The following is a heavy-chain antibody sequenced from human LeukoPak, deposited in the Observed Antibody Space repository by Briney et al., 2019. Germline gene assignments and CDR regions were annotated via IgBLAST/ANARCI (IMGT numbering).Heavy chain of an antibody. CDR3: ARGGLSGSYFVDY. V-gene: IGHV1-2*02. Sequence: GASVTVSCRASGYTFTGYNMHWVRQAPGQGLEWMGWISPNSADTHYAQMFQGRVTMTGDTSISTAYMELSRLRSDDTAVYYCARGGLSGSYFVDYWGQGTLVTVSS. CDR1: GYTFTGYN. CDR2: ISPNSADT. D-gene: IGHD1-26*01. J-gene: IGHJ4*02.